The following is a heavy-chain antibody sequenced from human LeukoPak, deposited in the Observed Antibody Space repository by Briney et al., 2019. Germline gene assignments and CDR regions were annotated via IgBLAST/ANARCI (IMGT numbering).Heavy chain of an antibody. CDR1: GFTFSNFY. Sequence: GGSLRLSCAASGFTFSNFYMSWIRQAPGKGLESLSYISSSGATISYADSVKGRFTTSRDNAKNSLYLQMNSLRAEDTAMYYCARDSTTSSWNDYWGQGILVTVSS. D-gene: IGHD6-13*01. J-gene: IGHJ4*02. CDR3: ARDSTTSSWNDY. CDR2: ISSSGATI. V-gene: IGHV3-11*01.